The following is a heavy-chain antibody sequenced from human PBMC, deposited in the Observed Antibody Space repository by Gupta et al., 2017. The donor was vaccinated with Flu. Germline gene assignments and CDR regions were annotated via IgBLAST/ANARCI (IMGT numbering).Heavy chain of an antibody. J-gene: IGHJ5*02. CDR2: IYTAGQT. D-gene: IGHD3-22*01. V-gene: IGHV4-61*02. CDR1: GASIDRGPYY. Sequence: QVQLQESGPGLVKPSQTLSLTCTVSGASIDRGPYYWTWIRQPAGEALQWIGRIYTAGQTYYNPSLENRVTISLDTSKNQFSLRLTSMTASDTALYYCARDRGSGHFRNWLDPWGQGTLVTVSS. CDR3: ARDRGSGHFRNWLDP.